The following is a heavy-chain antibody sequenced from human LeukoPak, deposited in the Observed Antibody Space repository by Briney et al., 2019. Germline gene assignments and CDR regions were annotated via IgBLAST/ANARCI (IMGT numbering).Heavy chain of an antibody. D-gene: IGHD6-19*01. CDR2: IYTSGST. Sequence: SSETLSLTCTVSGGSISSYYWSWIRQPAGKGLEWIGRIYTSGSTNYNPSLKSRVTMSVDTSKNQFSLKLSSVTAADTAVYYCARGLPGYSSGWYVYWGQGTLVTVSS. CDR3: ARGLPGYSSGWYVY. CDR1: GGSISSYY. V-gene: IGHV4-4*07. J-gene: IGHJ4*02.